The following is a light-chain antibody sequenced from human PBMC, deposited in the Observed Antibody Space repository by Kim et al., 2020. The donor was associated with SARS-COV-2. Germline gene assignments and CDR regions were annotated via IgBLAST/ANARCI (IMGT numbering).Light chain of an antibody. Sequence: QSVLTQPPSASGTPGQRVSISCSGSSSNIGSNYVYWYQQLPGTAPKLLIYRNDQRPSGVPDRFSGSKSGTSASLAISGLRSEDEADYYCAAWDDNLGGQELFGGGTQLTVL. V-gene: IGLV1-47*01. J-gene: IGLJ2*01. CDR3: AAWDDNLGGQEL. CDR2: RND. CDR1: SSNIGSNY.